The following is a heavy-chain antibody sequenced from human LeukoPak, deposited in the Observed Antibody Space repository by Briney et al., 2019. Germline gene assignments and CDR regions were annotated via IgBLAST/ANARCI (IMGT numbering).Heavy chain of an antibody. CDR2: IYYTGTT. D-gene: IGHD5-18*01. V-gene: IGHV4-59*01. CDR3: ARCGYSYGTGYHFDY. J-gene: IGHJ4*02. CDR1: GGSIGIYY. Sequence: SETLSLTCTVSGGSIGIYYWSWIRQPPGKGLEWIGFIYYTGTTNYEPSLESRVTISLDTSKNQFPLKLSSVTAADTAVYYCARCGYSYGTGYHFDYWGQGALVTVSS.